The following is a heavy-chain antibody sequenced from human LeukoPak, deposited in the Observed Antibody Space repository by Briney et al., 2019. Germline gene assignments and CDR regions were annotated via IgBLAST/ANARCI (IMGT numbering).Heavy chain of an antibody. CDR1: GYTFTGYY. D-gene: IGHD6-19*01. J-gene: IGHJ4*02. CDR2: INPNSGGT. CDR3: ARLDAYSSGSFDY. V-gene: IGHV1-2*06. Sequence: ASVKVSWKXSGYTFTGYYMHWVRQAPGQGLEWMGRINPNSGGTNYAQKFQGRVTMTRDTSISTAYMELSRLRSDDTAVYYCARLDAYSSGSFDYWGQGTLVTVSS.